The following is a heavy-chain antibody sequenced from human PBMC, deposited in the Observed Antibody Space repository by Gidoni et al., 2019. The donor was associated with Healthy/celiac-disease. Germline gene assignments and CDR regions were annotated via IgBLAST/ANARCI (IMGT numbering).Heavy chain of an antibody. Sequence: QVQLVQSGAEVKKPGASVKVSCKASGYTFTSYYLHWVRQAPGQGPEWMGLINSSGGSKSYAQQFQGRVTRTRDTSTSTVYMELSSLGSEDKAVYYGARGGTLVKGGFDYWGQGTLVTVSS. CDR2: INSSGGSK. V-gene: IGHV1-46*01. CDR3: ARGGTLVKGGFDY. D-gene: IGHD3-16*01. J-gene: IGHJ4*02. CDR1: GYTFTSYY.